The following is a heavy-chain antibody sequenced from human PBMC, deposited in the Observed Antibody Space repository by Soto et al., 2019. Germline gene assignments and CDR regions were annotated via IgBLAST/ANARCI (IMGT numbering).Heavy chain of an antibody. CDR3: ARDSGYKDNYFDY. V-gene: IGHV4-59*01. J-gene: IGHJ4*02. CDR2: IYYSGST. D-gene: IGHD5-12*01. CDR1: GGSISSYY. Sequence: PSETLSLTCTVSGGSISSYYWSWIRQPPGKGLEWIGYIYYSGSTNYNPSLKSRVTISVDTSKNQFSLKLSSVTAADTAVYYCARDSGYKDNYFDYWGQGTLVTVSS.